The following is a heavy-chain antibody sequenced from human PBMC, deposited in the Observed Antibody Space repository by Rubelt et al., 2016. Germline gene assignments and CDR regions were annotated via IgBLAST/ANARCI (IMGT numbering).Heavy chain of an antibody. J-gene: IGHJ3*02. Sequence: QVQLQQWGAGLLKPSETLSLTCGVYGGSFSGYYWSWIRQPPGKGLEWVSSISSTSTYTYYVDSVKGRFSISRDNAKSSLYLEMNSLRAEDTAVYYCAGRFSIAMIIVADDACDIWGQGTMVTVSS. CDR1: GGSFSGYY. V-gene: IGHV3-11*06. CDR3: AGRFSIAMIIVADDACDI. CDR2: ISSTSTYT. D-gene: IGHD3-22*01.